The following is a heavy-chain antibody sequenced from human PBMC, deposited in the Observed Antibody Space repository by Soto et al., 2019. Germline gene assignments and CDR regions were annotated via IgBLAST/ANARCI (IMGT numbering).Heavy chain of an antibody. CDR1: GFTFGTYA. V-gene: IGHV3-30-3*01. D-gene: IGHD4-17*01. J-gene: IGHJ4*02. CDR2: ISSDGSKK. CDR3: SRFYGGNSEPFDF. Sequence: QVQLVESGGGVVQPGRSLRLSCAASGFTFGTYAMHWVRQAPDKGLEWVTVISSDGSKKYYADSVKGRFTISRDNSKNTLYVQMDSLRAEDTAAYYCSRFYGGNSEPFDFWGQGTLVTVSS.